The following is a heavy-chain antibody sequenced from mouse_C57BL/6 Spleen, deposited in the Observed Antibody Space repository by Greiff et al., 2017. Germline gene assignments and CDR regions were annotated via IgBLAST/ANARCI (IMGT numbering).Heavy chain of an antibody. CDR2: INPNYGTT. Sequence: VQLKESGPGLVKPGASVKISCKASGYSFTDYNMNWVKQSNGKSLEWIGVINPNYGTTSYNQKFKGKATLTVDQSSSTAYMQLNSLTSEDSAVYYCARGRTVVAPGYFDYWGQGTTLTVSS. CDR3: ARGRTVVAPGYFDY. V-gene: IGHV1-39*01. D-gene: IGHD1-1*01. J-gene: IGHJ2*01. CDR1: GYSFTDYN.